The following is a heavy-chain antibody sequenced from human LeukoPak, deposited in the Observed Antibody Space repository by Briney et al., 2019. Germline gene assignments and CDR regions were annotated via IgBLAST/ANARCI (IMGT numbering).Heavy chain of an antibody. V-gene: IGHV4-30-4*01. D-gene: IGHD2/OR15-2a*01. CDR2: FSYTGST. Sequence: SQTLSLTCTVSGGSISSGEYYWSWIRQPPGKGLEWIGYFSYTGSTYYTPSVKSRVSISVDTSKNQFSLKLTSVTAADTAVYYCARALNGYFYAFDSWGQGTLVTVSS. CDR1: GGSISSGEYY. J-gene: IGHJ4*02. CDR3: ARALNGYFYAFDS.